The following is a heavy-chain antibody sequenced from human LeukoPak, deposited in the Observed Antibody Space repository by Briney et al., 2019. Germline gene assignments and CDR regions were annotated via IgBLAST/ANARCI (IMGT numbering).Heavy chain of an antibody. CDR1: GYTFTDYY. V-gene: IGHV1-2*02. Sequence: GASVKVSCKASGYTFTDYYMHWVRQAPGQGLEWMGWISPSSGGTNYAQKFQGRVTMTRDASISTAYMELTRLTSDDTAVYYCARPRYCGGGSCSDWFDSWGQGTLVTVSS. J-gene: IGHJ5*01. CDR3: ARPRYCGGGSCSDWFDS. D-gene: IGHD2-15*01. CDR2: ISPSSGGT.